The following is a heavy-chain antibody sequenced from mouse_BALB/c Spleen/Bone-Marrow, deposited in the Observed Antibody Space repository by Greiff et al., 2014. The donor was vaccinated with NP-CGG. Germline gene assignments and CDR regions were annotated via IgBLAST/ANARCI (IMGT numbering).Heavy chain of an antibody. D-gene: IGHD5-5*01. V-gene: IGHV1S56*01. CDR3: ARGELPYYFDY. CDR1: GYTFTSYY. Sequence: QVQLQQPGPELVKPGASVKMSCKASGYTFTSYYIHWVKQRPGQGLEWIGWIYPGDGSTKYNEKFKGKTTLTADKSSSTAYMLLSSLTSENSAINFCARGELPYYFDYWGQGTTLTVSS. J-gene: IGHJ2*01. CDR2: IYPGDGST.